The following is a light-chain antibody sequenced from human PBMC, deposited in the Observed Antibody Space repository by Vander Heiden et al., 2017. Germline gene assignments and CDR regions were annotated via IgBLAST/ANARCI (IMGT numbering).Light chain of an antibody. V-gene: IGKV1-39*01. CDR1: QSISTY. CDR2: AAS. CDR3: QQSYRPPPT. Sequence: DIQMTQSPSSLSASIGDRVTITCRASQSISTYLNWYQQKPGKAPNLLIYAASSLQRGVPSRFRGSGSGTDFTLTISSLKPEDFATYSCQQSYRPPPTFGQGTKVEIK. J-gene: IGKJ1*01.